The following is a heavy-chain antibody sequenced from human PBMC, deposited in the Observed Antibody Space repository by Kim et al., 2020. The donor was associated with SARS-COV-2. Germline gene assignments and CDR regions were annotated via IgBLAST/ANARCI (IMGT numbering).Heavy chain of an antibody. D-gene: IGHD3-22*01. CDR2: VSASGYTT. CDR1: GFTFSSYA. J-gene: IGHJ6*01. Sequence: GGSLRLSCAASGFTFSSYAMRWVRQAPGKGLEWAAGVSASGYTTYYADSVKGRFTISRDNSKNTLTLQMNSLRAEDTAVYYCAKGFHHYDSSTYHFHGM. V-gene: IGHV3-23*01. CDR3: AKGFHHYDSSTYHFHGM.